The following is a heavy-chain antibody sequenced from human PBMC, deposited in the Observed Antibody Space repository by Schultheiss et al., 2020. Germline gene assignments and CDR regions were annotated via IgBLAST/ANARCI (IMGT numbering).Heavy chain of an antibody. D-gene: IGHD3-22*01. V-gene: IGHV4-31*02. CDR1: Y. CDR3: ARDNPSGSSFDY. Sequence: YWIGWVRQMPGKGLEWIGYIYYSGSTYYNPSLKSRVTISVDTSKNQFSLKLSSVTAADTAVYYCARDNPSGSSFDYWGQGTLVTGSS. CDR2: IYYSGST. J-gene: IGHJ4*02.